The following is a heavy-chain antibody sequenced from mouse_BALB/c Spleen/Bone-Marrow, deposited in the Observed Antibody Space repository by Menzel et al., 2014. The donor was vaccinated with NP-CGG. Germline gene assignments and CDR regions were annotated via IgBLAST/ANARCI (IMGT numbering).Heavy chain of an antibody. CDR1: GFTFSSYG. D-gene: IGHD2-3*01. J-gene: IGHJ4*01. CDR2: INNGSSYT. Sequence: DVKLVESGGDLVKPGGSLKLSCAASGFTFSSYGMSWVRQTPDKRLEWVATINNGSSYTFYPDSVKRRFTISRDNAKNTLYLQMSSLKSEDTAMYYCARRRDGPYAVDYWGQGTSVTVSS. CDR3: ARRRDGPYAVDY. V-gene: IGHV5-6*02.